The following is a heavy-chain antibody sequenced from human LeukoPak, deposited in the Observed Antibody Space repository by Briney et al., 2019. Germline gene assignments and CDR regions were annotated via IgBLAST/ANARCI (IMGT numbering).Heavy chain of an antibody. CDR1: EFPFSIYA. CDR3: ADYRKPQGLDY. D-gene: IGHD1-14*01. V-gene: IGHV3-23*01. J-gene: IGHJ4*02. CDR2: IDASGSDT. Sequence: TGGSLRLPCEVSEFPFSIYAMAWVRQAPGQGLEWVSAIDASGSDTYYTDSVKGRFTISRDNSKNTVYLQMNSLRVEDTAVYYCADYRKPQGLDYWGQGTLVTVSS.